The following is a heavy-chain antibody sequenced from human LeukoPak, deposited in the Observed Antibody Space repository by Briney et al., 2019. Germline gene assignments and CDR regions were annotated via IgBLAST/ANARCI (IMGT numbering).Heavy chain of an antibody. J-gene: IGHJ6*03. CDR2: IKQDGSEK. Sequence: PGGSLRLSCAASGFTFSSYSMNWVRQAPGKGLEWVANIKQDGSEKYYVDSVKGRFTISRDNAKNSLYLQMNSLRAEDTAVYYCARDRPYYDILTITYYYYYYMDVWGKGTTVTVSS. D-gene: IGHD3-9*01. CDR1: GFTFSSYS. CDR3: ARDRPYYDILTITYYYYYYMDV. V-gene: IGHV3-7*01.